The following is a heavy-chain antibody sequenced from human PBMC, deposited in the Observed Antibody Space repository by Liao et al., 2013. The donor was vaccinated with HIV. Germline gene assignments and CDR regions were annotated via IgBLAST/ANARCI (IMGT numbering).Heavy chain of an antibody. D-gene: IGHD3-3*01. V-gene: IGHV4-59*12. J-gene: IGHJ3*02. CDR1: GGSISSYY. Sequence: QVQLQESGPGLVKPSETLSLTCTVSGGSISSYYWSWIRQPPGKGLEWIGSIYYSGSTYYNPSLKSRVTISVDTSKNQFSLKLSSVTAADTAVYYCARGATYYDFWSGYEGAFDIWGQGTMVTVSS. CDR3: ARGATYYDFWSGYEGAFDI. CDR2: IYYSGST.